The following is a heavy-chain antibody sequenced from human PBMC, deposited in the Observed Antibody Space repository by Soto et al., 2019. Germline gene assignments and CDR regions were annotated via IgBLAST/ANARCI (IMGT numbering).Heavy chain of an antibody. CDR1: GYTFTGYA. Sequence: QVKLVQSGAEAKKPGASVKVSCKASGYTFTGYAMHWVRQAPGQRLEGMGWINAGNGNTKYSQKFQGRVTITRDTSATTAYMELSTLRSEGTAVYYCARAGAVLADFDCWGQGVLVTVSS. CDR2: INAGNGNT. D-gene: IGHD6-19*01. V-gene: IGHV1-3*01. CDR3: ARAGAVLADFDC. J-gene: IGHJ4*02.